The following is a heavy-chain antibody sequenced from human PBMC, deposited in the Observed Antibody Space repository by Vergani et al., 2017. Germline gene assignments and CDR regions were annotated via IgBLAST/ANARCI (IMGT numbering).Heavy chain of an antibody. Sequence: QVHLVESGGGVVQPGRSLTLSCSASGFTFSSYGMHWVRQAPGKGMEWVACIWYDGSNQRYVESVKGRFTISRDNSKTTVYLQMNSLRADDTAVYYCARDFRVGATILDSWGQGSLVTVTS. D-gene: IGHD3-10*01. CDR3: ARDFRVGATILDS. V-gene: IGHV3-33*01. CDR2: IWYDGSNQ. CDR1: GFTFSSYG. J-gene: IGHJ4*02.